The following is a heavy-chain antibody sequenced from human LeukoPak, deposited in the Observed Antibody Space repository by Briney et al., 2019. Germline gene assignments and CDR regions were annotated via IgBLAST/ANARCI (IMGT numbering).Heavy chain of an antibody. CDR2: IYPGDSDI. Sequence: GESLKISCKGSGYSFTSYWIAWVRQMPGKGLEWMGIIYPGDSDIRYSPSFQGQVTISADKSINTAYLQWSSLKASDTAMYYCARLIAAGGTGWFDPWGQGTLVTVSS. D-gene: IGHD6-13*01. CDR3: ARLIAAGGTGWFDP. J-gene: IGHJ5*02. V-gene: IGHV5-51*01. CDR1: GYSFTSYW.